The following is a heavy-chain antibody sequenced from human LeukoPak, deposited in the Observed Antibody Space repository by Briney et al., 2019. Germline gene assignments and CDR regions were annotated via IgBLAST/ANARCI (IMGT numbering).Heavy chain of an antibody. CDR3: ARAGNGFGY. D-gene: IGHD2-8*01. CDR1: GFTFSSNW. V-gene: IGHV3-7*01. Sequence: GGSLRLSCAASGFTFSSNWMSWVRQAPGKGLEWVANIKQDGTEKDYVDSVKGRFTISRDNAKSSLYLQMNSLRAEDTAVYYCARAGNGFGYWGQGALVTASS. CDR2: IKQDGTEK. J-gene: IGHJ4*02.